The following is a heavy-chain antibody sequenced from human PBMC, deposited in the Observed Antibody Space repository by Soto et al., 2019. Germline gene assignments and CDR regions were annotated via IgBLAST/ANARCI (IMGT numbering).Heavy chain of an antibody. CDR3: AQHTGGDCPDNSCYFGADY. Sequence: GVPLRLSWVGSGFTLSSYGMHWVRQAPFKVMECGGVISATGSSHDYAASLEGRVTISRDNSKNTLSLHMDRLRVEDTAVYYCAQHTGGDCPDNSCYFGADYWGQGFPLTVYS. CDR1: GFTLSSYG. J-gene: IGHJ4*02. D-gene: IGHD2-2*01. CDR2: ISATGSSH. V-gene: IGHV3-30*18.